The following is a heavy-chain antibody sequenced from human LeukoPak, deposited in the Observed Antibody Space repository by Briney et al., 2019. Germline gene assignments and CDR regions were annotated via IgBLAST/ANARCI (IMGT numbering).Heavy chain of an antibody. V-gene: IGHV3-21*03. D-gene: IGHD2/OR15-2a*01. CDR1: GFTFSSYA. Sequence: GGSLRLSYAASGFTFSSYAMHWVRQAPGKGLEWVSFIFSSSTYIYYTDSVKGRLTISRDNARNSLYLQMDNLRAEDTGVYYCARDFYDGFALDYWGQGTLVTVSS. CDR3: ARDFYDGFALDY. CDR2: IFSSSTYI. J-gene: IGHJ4*02.